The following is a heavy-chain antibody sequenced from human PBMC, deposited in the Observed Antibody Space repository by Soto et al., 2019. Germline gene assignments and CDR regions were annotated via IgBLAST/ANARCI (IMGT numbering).Heavy chain of an antibody. V-gene: IGHV1-18*01. CDR2: ISTYNSNA. D-gene: IGHD6-13*01. CDR1: GYTFINHG. CDR3: ARTAAGIISYYYYMDV. J-gene: IGHJ6*03. Sequence: ASVKVSCKASGYTFINHGITWVRQAPGQGLEWMGWISTYNSNANYAQKFQGRVTMTTDTSTSTVYMEVRSLRSDDTAIYYCARTAAGIISYYYYMDVWGKGTPVTVSS.